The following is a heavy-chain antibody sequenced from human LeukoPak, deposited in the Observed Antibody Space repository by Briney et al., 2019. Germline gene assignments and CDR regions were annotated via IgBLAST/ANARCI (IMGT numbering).Heavy chain of an antibody. CDR2: IYYSGST. CDR1: GGSISSSSYY. J-gene: IGHJ5*02. V-gene: IGHV4-39*07. Sequence: SETVSLTCTVSGGSISSSSYYWGWIRQPPGKGLEWIGSIYYSGSTYYNPSLKSRVTISVDTSKNQFSLKLSSVTAADTAVYYCARAVPYSSSWYWFDPWGQGTLVTVSS. D-gene: IGHD6-13*01. CDR3: ARAVPYSSSWYWFDP.